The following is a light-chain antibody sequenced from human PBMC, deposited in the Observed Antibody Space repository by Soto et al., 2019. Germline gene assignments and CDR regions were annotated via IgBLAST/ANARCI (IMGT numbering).Light chain of an antibody. CDR1: SSDVGSYKF. CDR2: EGS. J-gene: IGLJ1*01. V-gene: IGLV2-23*03. CDR3: CSYAGGSNV. Sequence: QSALTQPASVSGSPGQSITISCTGTSSDVGSYKFVSWYQQYPGKAPKLMIYEGSKRPSGVSDRLSGSKSGNTASLTISGLQAEDEADYFCCSYAGGSNVFGTGTKLTVL.